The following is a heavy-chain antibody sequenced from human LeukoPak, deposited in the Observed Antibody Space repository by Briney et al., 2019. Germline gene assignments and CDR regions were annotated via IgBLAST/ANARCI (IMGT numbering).Heavy chain of an antibody. Sequence: GGSLRLSCAASGFTSSSYALNWVRQAPGKGLEWVATVSGSGDRMYHADSVKGRFTISRDNSKNTIYLQMNSLRAEDTALYYCAKAAAAPGFDFWGQGTLATVSS. V-gene: IGHV3-23*01. J-gene: IGHJ4*02. CDR3: AKAAAAPGFDF. D-gene: IGHD6-13*01. CDR2: VSGSGDRM. CDR1: GFTSSSYA.